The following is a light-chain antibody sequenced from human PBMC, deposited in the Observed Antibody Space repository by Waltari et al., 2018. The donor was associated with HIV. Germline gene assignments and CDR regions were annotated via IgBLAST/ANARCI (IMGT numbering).Light chain of an antibody. Sequence: AIRMTQSPSSSSASTGDRVIITCLANQSISSYLVWYQERPGKDPKFLMYNTSTLQGGVPSRFSGSGSGTDFNLTISCLQSEDFATYYCQQYYNYPPTFGQGTKVEI. CDR1: QSISSY. CDR3: QQYYNYPPT. V-gene: IGKV1-8*01. J-gene: IGKJ1*01. CDR2: NTS.